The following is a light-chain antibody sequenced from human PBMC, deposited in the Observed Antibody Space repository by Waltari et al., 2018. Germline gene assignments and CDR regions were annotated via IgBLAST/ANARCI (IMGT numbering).Light chain of an antibody. Sequence: SQSVLYSSNNKNFLAWYQQKPGQPPKLPIYWASTRESGVPDRFSGSGSGTDFTLTISSLQAEDVAVYSCHQYYTSPFTFGPGTKVDIK. CDR2: WAS. CDR3: HQYYTSPFT. J-gene: IGKJ3*01. V-gene: IGKV4-1*01. CDR1: QSVLYSSNNKNF.